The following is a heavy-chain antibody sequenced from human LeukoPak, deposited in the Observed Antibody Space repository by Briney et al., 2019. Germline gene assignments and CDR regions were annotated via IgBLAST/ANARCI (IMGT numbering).Heavy chain of an antibody. J-gene: IGHJ4*02. CDR3: ARVWSSGYTKDY. V-gene: IGHV3-48*04. CDR1: GFTFSRYS. Sequence: PGGSLRLSCAASGFTFSRYSMNWVRQAPGKGLEWVSYISSKNVIYYADSVKGRFTISRDNAKNSLYLQMNSLRAEDTAVYYCARVWSSGYTKDYWGQGTLVTVSS. D-gene: IGHD3-22*01. CDR2: ISSKNVI.